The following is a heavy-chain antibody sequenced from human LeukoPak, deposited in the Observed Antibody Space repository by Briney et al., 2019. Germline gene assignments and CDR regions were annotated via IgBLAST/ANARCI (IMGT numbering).Heavy chain of an antibody. J-gene: IGHJ4*02. CDR1: GYSFTNYW. V-gene: IGHV5-51*01. Sequence: GESLKISCKSSGYSFTNYWIGWVRQMPGKGLEWMGIIYPGDSDTRYRPSFQGQVTISADKTISTAYLQWSSLKASDSAMYYCARGPRGYSWDYWGQGTLVTVSS. CDR3: ARGPRGYSWDY. CDR2: IYPGDSDT. D-gene: IGHD5-18*01.